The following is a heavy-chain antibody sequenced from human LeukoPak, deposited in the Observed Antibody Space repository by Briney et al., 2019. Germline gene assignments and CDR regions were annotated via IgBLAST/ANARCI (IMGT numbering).Heavy chain of an antibody. CDR1: GFTFSSYW. D-gene: IGHD3-3*01. Sequence: GGSLRLSCAASGFTFSSYWMSWVRQAPGKGLEWVANIKQDGSEKYYVDSVKGRFTISRDNAKNSLYLQMNSLRAEDAAVYYCARLSDEAFYDFWSGYRDYWGQGTLVTVSS. V-gene: IGHV3-7*01. CDR3: ARLSDEAFYDFWSGYRDY. CDR2: IKQDGSEK. J-gene: IGHJ4*02.